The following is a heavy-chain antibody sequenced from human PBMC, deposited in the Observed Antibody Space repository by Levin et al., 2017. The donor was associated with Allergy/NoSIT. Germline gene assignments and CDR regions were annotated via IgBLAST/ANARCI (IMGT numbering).Heavy chain of an antibody. Sequence: SETLSLTCSVSGDSVGSGGYYWSWVRQRPGAGLEWIGYIYRGGITKYHPAYDRRAVISVNMSKNQVSLRLMSVTATDTAVYYCTRDAGTGSFYNRPFHFWGQGILVTVSS. CDR3: TRDAGTGSFYNRPFHF. D-gene: IGHD3-10*01. V-gene: IGHV4-31*03. J-gene: IGHJ4*02. CDR2: IYRGGIT. CDR1: GDSVGSGGYY.